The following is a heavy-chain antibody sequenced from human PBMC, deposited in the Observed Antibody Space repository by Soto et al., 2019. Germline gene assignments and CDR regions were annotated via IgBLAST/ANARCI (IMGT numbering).Heavy chain of an antibody. D-gene: IGHD3-22*01. CDR1: GGSINSISSY. CDR2: IYYSGST. J-gene: IGHJ4*02. CDR3: ARTYYYDSSGSPYFDH. Sequence: SETLSLTCTVSGGSINSISSYWGWVRQPPGKGLEWIGSIYYSGSTYDNPSLKSRITISVDTSKNLFSLKLSSVTAADTAVYYCARTYYYDSSGSPYFDHWGQGTLVTVSS. V-gene: IGHV4-39*01.